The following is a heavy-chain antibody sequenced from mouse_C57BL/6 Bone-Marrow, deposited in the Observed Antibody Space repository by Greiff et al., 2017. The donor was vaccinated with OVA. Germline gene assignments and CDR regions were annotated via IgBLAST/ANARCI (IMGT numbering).Heavy chain of an antibody. CDR1: GYTFTSYG. J-gene: IGHJ2*01. CDR2: IYPRSGNT. CDR3: ARSIGYRWSYFDY. D-gene: IGHD1-2*01. V-gene: IGHV1-81*01. Sequence: QVQLKESGAELARPGASVKLSCKASGYTFTSYGISWVKQRTGQGLEWIGEIYPRSGNTYYNEKFKGKATLTADKSSSTAYMELRSLTSEDSAGYFCARSIGYRWSYFDYWGQGTTLTVSS.